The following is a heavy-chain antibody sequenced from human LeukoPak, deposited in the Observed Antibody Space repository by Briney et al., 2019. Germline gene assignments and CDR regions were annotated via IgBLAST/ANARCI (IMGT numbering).Heavy chain of an antibody. D-gene: IGHD3-16*01. CDR2: TYYRSKWYN. Sequence: SQTLSLTCAISGDSVSGNGAAWNWIRQSPSRCLEWLGRTYYRSKWYNDYAVSVKSRITINPDTSKNQFSLQLNSVTPEDTAVYFCAREYTFGYGWFDPWGQGTLVTVSS. CDR1: GDSVSGNGAA. CDR3: AREYTFGYGWFDP. J-gene: IGHJ5*02. V-gene: IGHV6-1*01.